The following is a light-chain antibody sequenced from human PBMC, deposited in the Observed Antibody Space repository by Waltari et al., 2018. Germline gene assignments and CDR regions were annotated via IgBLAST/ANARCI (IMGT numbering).Light chain of an antibody. J-gene: IGLJ3*02. Sequence: QAVLTQPASLSASPGASASLTCTLRSGINVDTYTMYWFQQKPGSPPQFLLRYKSDSDNLQASGVPIRFSGAKDGSANAGILLISGLQSEDEADYYCMIWHSSTWVFGGGTKLTVL. CDR1: SGINVDTYT. CDR3: MIWHSSTWV. CDR2: YKSDSDN. V-gene: IGLV5-45*01.